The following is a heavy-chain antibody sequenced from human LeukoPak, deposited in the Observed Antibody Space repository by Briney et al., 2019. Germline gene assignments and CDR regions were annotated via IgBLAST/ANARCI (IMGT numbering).Heavy chain of an antibody. J-gene: IGHJ5*02. V-gene: IGHV4-39*07. CDR3: ARDSRDGYIDNWFDP. CDR2: IYYSGST. Sequence: SSETLSLTCTVSGGSISSSSYYWGWIRQPPGKGLEWIGSIYYSGSTYYNPSLKSRVTISVDTSKNQFSLKLSSVTAADTAVYYCARDSRDGYIDNWFDPWGQGTLVTVSS. D-gene: IGHD5-24*01. CDR1: GGSISSSSYY.